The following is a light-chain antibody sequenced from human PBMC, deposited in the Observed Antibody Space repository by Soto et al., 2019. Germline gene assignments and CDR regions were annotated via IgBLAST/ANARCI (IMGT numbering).Light chain of an antibody. CDR2: DAS. V-gene: IGKV3D-11*02. CDR1: QSVGTY. Sequence: EIVVTQSPATLSLSPGERATLSCRASQSVGTYLAWYQQKPGQAPRLLIYDASKRATDIPVRFSGSGPGTDFPLTISSLEPEDFAVYYCQQRSIWPPAFGGGTKVEIK. J-gene: IGKJ4*01. CDR3: QQRSIWPPA.